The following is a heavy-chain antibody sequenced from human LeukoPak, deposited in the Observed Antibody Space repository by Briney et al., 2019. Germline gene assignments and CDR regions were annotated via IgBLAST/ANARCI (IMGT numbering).Heavy chain of an antibody. J-gene: IGHJ4*02. CDR1: GGTFSSYA. D-gene: IGHD1-20*01. CDR2: IIPIFGTA. Sequence: SVKVSCKVSGGTFSSYAISWVRQAPGQGLEWMGGIIPIFGTANYAQKFQGRVTITADESTSTAYMELSSLRSEDTAVYYCARAREYNWNPLDYWGQGTLVTVSS. CDR3: ARAREYNWNPLDY. V-gene: IGHV1-69*13.